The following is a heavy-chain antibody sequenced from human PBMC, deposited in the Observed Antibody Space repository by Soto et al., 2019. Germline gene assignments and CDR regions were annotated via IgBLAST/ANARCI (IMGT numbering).Heavy chain of an antibody. J-gene: IGHJ3*02. V-gene: IGHV4-34*01. D-gene: IGHD1-1*01. CDR2: MSHSGGT. Sequence: QVQLQQWGAGLLKPSETLSLTCAVFGGAVNSGNYYWSWIRQPPGKGLEWIGEMSHSGGTNSNPSLKSRVTISVDTSKNQFSLKMSSVTAADTALYYCARVERGTATTVVDAFDIWGPGTMVTVSS. CDR3: ARVERGTATTVVDAFDI. CDR1: GGAVNSGNYY.